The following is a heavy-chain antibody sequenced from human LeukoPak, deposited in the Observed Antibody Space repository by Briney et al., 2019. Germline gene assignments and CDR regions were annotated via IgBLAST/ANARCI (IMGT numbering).Heavy chain of an antibody. V-gene: IGHV3-23*01. J-gene: IGHJ5*02. CDR1: GFTFSSYA. Sequence: GGSLRLSCAASGFTFSSYAMSWVRQAPGKGLEWVSGISDSGGGTYYADSVKGRFSISRDNSKNTLYLQMNSLRTDDTAVYYCAKDPRYRSRGNWFDPWGQGTLVTVSS. CDR3: AKDPRYRSRGNWFDP. CDR2: ISDSGGGT. D-gene: IGHD6-13*01.